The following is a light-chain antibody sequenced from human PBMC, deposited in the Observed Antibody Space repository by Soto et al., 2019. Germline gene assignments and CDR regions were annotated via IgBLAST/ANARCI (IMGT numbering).Light chain of an antibody. Sequence: QPVLTQPASVSGFPGQSITISCTGPRSDVVGYNYVSWYQQHPGKAPKLMIYDVSNRPSGVSNRFSGSKSGNTASLTISGLQAEDEADYYCSSYTSSSGYVFGTGTKVTVL. CDR2: DVS. V-gene: IGLV2-14*01. J-gene: IGLJ1*01. CDR3: SSYTSSSGYV. CDR1: RSDVVGYNY.